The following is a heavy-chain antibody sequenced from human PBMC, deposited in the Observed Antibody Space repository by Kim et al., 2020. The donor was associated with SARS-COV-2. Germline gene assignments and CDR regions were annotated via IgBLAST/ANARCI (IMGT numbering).Heavy chain of an antibody. J-gene: IGHJ5*02. CDR1: EFTFADYG. CDR2: IRSKRYGGTT. CDR3: TRQLPQLRHFDWSAGWFDP. Sequence: GRSLRLSCTASEFTFADYGMIWVRQAPGKGLEWVSFIRSKRYGGTTEYAASVKGRFSVSRDDSKSIAYLEMNSLKIEDTAVYFCTRQLPQLRHFDWSAGWFDPWGQGTLVTVSS. V-gene: IGHV3-49*04. D-gene: IGHD3-9*01.